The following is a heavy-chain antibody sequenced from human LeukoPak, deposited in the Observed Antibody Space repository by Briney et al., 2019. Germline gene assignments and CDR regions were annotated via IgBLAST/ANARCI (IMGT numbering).Heavy chain of an antibody. V-gene: IGHV3-21*01. Sequence: PGGSLRLSCAASGFTFSSYSMNWVRQAPGKGLEWVSSISSSSSYIYYADSVKGRFTISRDNAKNSLYLQMNSLRAEDTAVYYCARDGGYSYGYLRTYYYYYMDVWGKGTTVTISS. D-gene: IGHD5-18*01. CDR3: ARDGGYSYGYLRTYYYYYMDV. CDR2: ISSSSSYI. CDR1: GFTFSSYS. J-gene: IGHJ6*03.